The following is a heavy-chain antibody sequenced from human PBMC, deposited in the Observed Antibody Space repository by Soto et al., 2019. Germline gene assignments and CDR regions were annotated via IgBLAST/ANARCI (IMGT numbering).Heavy chain of an antibody. CDR3: ATTASSSAAPYYYYGMDV. CDR2: IYPGDSDT. V-gene: IGHV5-51*01. CDR1: GYSFTSYW. D-gene: IGHD6-25*01. J-gene: IGHJ6*02. Sequence: GESLKISCKGSGYSFTSYWIDWVRQMPGKGLEWMGIIYPGDSDTRYSPSFQGQVTISADKSISTAYLQWSSLKASDTAMYYCATTASSSAAPYYYYGMDVWGQGTTVTVSS.